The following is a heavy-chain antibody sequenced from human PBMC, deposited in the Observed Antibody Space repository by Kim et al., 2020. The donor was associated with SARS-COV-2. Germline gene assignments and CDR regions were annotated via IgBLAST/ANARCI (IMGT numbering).Heavy chain of an antibody. CDR2: IYHRGST. Sequence: SETLSLTCTVSGGFITSNFWAWIRQPPGKRLEWIGYIYHRGSTNYNPSLKSRVTISVDTSKNQFSLNLTSVTAADTAVYYCARDTPNNWVDPWGQGTLVTVSS. J-gene: IGHJ5*02. CDR1: GGFITSNF. CDR3: ARDTPNNWVDP. V-gene: IGHV4-59*01.